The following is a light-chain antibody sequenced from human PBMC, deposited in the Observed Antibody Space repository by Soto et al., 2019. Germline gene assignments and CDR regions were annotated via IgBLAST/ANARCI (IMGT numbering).Light chain of an antibody. J-gene: IGKJ3*01. Sequence: EIVLTQSPATLSLSPGERATLSCRASQSVSSYLAWYQQKPGQAPRLLIYDASNRATGIPARFSGSGSGTDFTRTISRLEPEDFAVYYCQQRSNWPLLFTFGPGTKVDIK. CDR2: DAS. CDR3: QQRSNWPLLFT. CDR1: QSVSSY. V-gene: IGKV3-11*01.